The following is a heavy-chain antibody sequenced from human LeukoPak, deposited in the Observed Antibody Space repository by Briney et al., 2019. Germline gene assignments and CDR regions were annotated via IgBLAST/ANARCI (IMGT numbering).Heavy chain of an antibody. V-gene: IGHV4-59*01. Sequence: SETLSLTCTVSGDSINSYYWTWIRQAPGKGLEWIGYIYYTGSTNYSPSLKSRVSISIDPSKNQFSLKLTSVTAADTAVYYCARAGDYGDYVGWFDPWGQGTLVTVSS. CDR1: GDSINSYY. CDR3: ARAGDYGDYVGWFDP. J-gene: IGHJ5*02. D-gene: IGHD4-17*01. CDR2: IYYTGST.